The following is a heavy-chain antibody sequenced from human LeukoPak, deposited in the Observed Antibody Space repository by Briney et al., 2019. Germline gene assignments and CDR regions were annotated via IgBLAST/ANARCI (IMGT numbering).Heavy chain of an antibody. D-gene: IGHD5-18*01. CDR1: GFTFSNYA. Sequence: PGRSLRLSCVVSGFTFSNYAMHWVRQAPGRGLEWVAVMSYDGTKIYYGDSVKGRFTISRDNSKNTLFLQMNSLRPEDTAVYYCGGTLGLGYTYGHDYWGQGTLVTVSS. CDR3: GGTLGLGYTYGHDY. V-gene: IGHV3-30*04. J-gene: IGHJ4*02. CDR2: MSYDGTKI.